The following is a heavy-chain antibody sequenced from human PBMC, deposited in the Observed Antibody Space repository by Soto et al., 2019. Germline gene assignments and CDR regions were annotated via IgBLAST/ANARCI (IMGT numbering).Heavy chain of an antibody. CDR1: GFSLSSSRMG. D-gene: IGHD2-8*02. J-gene: IGHJ2*01. CDR3: AHRRSVDKSGWCFDL. V-gene: IGHV2-5*02. Sequence: QITLKASGPTLVKPTQPLTLTCTFSGFSLSSSRMGVGWIRQPQGKAVEWLALFYWDNDKRYSPSLKSRHTITKDTSKNQVVLTMTNMEPADTATYYCAHRRSVDKSGWCFDLWGRGTLGTVSS. CDR2: FYWDNDK.